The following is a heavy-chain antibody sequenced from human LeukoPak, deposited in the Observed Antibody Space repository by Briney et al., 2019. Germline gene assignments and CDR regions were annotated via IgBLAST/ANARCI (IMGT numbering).Heavy chain of an antibody. V-gene: IGHV3-11*01. CDR2: IRYSATDI. D-gene: IGHD1-1*01. CDR1: GFPFSDYY. J-gene: IGHJ3*01. CDR3: ARDDMLERPSFEV. Sequence: GGSLRLSCATSGFPFSDYYMSWIRQAPGKGLEWISYIRYSATDIYYADSVKGRFTISRDNARKSLYLQMNSLRADDTAVSYCARDDMLERPSFEVWGQGTMVTVSS.